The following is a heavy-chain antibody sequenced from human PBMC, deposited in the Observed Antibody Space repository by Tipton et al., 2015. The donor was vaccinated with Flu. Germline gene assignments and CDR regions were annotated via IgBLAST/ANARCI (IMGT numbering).Heavy chain of an antibody. CDR3: ARNYGSGSYSGTARIDY. D-gene: IGHD3-10*01. Sequence: GSLRLSCVASGFTVSSNYMSWVRQAPGKGLEWVSIIDGSGTTYYRDSVKGRFSISRDSSKNTLYLQMNGLRDEDTAVYYCARNYGSGSYSGTARIDYWGQGTLVSVSS. V-gene: IGHV3-66*02. J-gene: IGHJ4*02. CDR1: GFTVSSNY. CDR2: IDGSGTT.